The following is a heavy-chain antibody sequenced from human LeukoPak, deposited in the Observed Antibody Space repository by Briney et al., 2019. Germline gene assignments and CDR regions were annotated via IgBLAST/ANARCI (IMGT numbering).Heavy chain of an antibody. V-gene: IGHV4-59*08. CDR3: ARHRPYNWFDP. CDR2: IYYSGST. J-gene: IGHJ5*02. CDR1: GGSISSYY. Sequence: SETLSLTCTVSGGSISSYYWSWIRQPPGKGLEWIGYIYYSGSTNYIPSLKSRVTISVDTSKNQFSLKLSSVTAADTAVYYCARHRPYNWFDPWGQGTLVTVSS.